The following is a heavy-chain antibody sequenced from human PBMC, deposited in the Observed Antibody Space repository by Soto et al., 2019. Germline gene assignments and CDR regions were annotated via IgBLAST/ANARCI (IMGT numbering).Heavy chain of an antibody. D-gene: IGHD4-17*01. Sequence: PSETLSLTCAVSGDSISSSLGWSWVRQPPGKGLEWIGEIYHTESTVYNPSLKSRVTISVDKSKNQFSLNLDSVTAADTAVYYCARYDFGTFDYWGRGILVTVSS. CDR1: GDSISSSLG. CDR3: ARYDFGTFDY. V-gene: IGHV4-4*02. CDR2: IYHTEST. J-gene: IGHJ4*02.